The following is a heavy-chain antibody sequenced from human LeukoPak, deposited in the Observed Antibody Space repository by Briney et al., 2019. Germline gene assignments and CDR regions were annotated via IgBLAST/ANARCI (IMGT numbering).Heavy chain of an antibody. CDR1: GGSISSGGYY. Sequence: SETLSLTCTVSGGSISSGGYYWSWIRQYPGTGLEWIGYIYYSGSTYYNPSLKSRVTISVDTSKNQFSLKLSSVTAADTAVYYCAREGTGTSQENYFDYWGQGTLVTVSS. V-gene: IGHV4-31*03. J-gene: IGHJ4*02. CDR2: IYYSGST. D-gene: IGHD1-7*01. CDR3: AREGTGTSQENYFDY.